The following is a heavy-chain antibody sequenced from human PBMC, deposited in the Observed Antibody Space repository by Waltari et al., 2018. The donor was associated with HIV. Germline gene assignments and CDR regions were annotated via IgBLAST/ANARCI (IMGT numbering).Heavy chain of an antibody. Sequence: EVQLLESGGGLVQPGGSLRLSCAASGFTFSSYAMSWVRQAPGKGLEWVSAISGSGGSTYYADSVKGRFTISRDNSKNTLYLQMNSLRAEDTAVYYCAKPITTWDYYYYGMDVWGQGTTVTVSS. D-gene: IGHD3-22*01. J-gene: IGHJ6*02. V-gene: IGHV3-23*01. CDR2: ISGSGGST. CDR1: GFTFSSYA. CDR3: AKPITTWDYYYYGMDV.